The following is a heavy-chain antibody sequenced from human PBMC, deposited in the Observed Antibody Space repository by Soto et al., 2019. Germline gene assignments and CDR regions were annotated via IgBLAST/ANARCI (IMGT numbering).Heavy chain of an antibody. V-gene: IGHV3-30*18. J-gene: IGHJ6*02. Sequence: QVQLVESGGGVVQPGRSLRLSCAASGFTFSSYGMHWVRQAPGKGLEWVAVISYDGSNKNYADSVKGRFTISRDNSKNTLSLQMNSLRAEDTAVYYCAKDILFLESLWGTSYYYGMDVWGQGTTVTVSS. D-gene: IGHD3-3*01. CDR1: GFTFSSYG. CDR3: AKDILFLESLWGTSYYYGMDV. CDR2: ISYDGSNK.